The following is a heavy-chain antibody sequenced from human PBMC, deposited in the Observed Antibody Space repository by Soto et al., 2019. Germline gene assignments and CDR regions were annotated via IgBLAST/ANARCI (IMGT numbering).Heavy chain of an antibody. CDR3: ARGRHWFGP. V-gene: IGHV4-59*08. CDR2: TAYTGNT. CDR1: GGSITSYH. J-gene: IGHJ5*02. Sequence: PSETLSLTCVVSGGSITSYHWSWIRQFPGKGLEWIAYTAYTGNTNYNPSLKSRVTISTDTSKNQVSLTLTAVNAADTAVYFCARGRHWFGPWGQGTLVTVSS.